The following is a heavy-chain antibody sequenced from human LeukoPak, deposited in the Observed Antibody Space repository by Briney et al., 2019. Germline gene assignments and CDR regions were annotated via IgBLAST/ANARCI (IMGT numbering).Heavy chain of an antibody. Sequence: SETLSLTCTVSGGSISSYYWSWIRQPPGKGLEWIGYMYYSGSTNYNPSLKSRVTISVDTSKNQFSLKLSSVTAADTAVYYCASLYSGSYDPGSFDYFNYWGQGTLVTVSS. J-gene: IGHJ4*02. V-gene: IGHV4-59*01. CDR1: GGSISSYY. CDR2: MYYSGST. D-gene: IGHD1-26*01. CDR3: ASLYSGSYDPGSFDYFNY.